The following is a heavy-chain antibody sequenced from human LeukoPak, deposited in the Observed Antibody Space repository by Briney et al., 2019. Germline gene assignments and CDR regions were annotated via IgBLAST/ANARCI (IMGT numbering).Heavy chain of an antibody. CDR2: ISGTSSYR. D-gene: IGHD3-3*01. CDR3: ARDASPYDSINWFDP. Sequence: GGSLRLSCAASGFTFSRYTMNWVRQVPGKGLEWVSSISGTSSYRYYAESVKGRFSISRGDATNSVYLQMNSLRVEDTAVYYCARDASPYDSINWFDPWGQGTLVTVSS. V-gene: IGHV3-21*01. J-gene: IGHJ5*02. CDR1: GFTFSRYT.